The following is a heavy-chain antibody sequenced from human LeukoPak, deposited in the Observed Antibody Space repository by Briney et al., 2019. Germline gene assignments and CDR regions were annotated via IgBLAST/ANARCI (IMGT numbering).Heavy chain of an antibody. J-gene: IGHJ4*02. Sequence: ASVKVSCKASGYTVTDYYMHWVRQAPGQGPEWMGWINPNRGTTKYGQNFQGRVTMTRDTSISTAYMELRRLRSDDTAMYYCVITDSGSYGVDYWGQGTLVSVSS. CDR2: INPNRGTT. CDR3: VITDSGSYGVDY. CDR1: GYTVTDYY. V-gene: IGHV1-2*02. D-gene: IGHD1-26*01.